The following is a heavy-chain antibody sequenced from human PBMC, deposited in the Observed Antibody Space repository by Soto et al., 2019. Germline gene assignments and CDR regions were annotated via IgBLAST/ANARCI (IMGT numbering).Heavy chain of an antibody. Sequence: GGSLRLSCAPSGFTFSSYAMHWVRQAPGKGLEYVSAISSNGGSTYYANSVKGRFTISRDNSKNTLYLQMGSLRAEDMAVYYCARGGRLMIQLFDPWGQGTLVTVSS. D-gene: IGHD1-1*01. V-gene: IGHV3-64*01. J-gene: IGHJ5*02. CDR2: ISSNGGST. CDR1: GFTFSSYA. CDR3: ARGGRLMIQLFDP.